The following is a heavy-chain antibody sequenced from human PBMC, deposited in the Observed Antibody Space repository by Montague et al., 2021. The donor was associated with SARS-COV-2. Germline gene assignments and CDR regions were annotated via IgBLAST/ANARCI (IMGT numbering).Heavy chain of an antibody. D-gene: IGHD3-22*01. Sequence: SETLSLTCAVYGESFSGHYWTWIRQPPGKGLEWIGEIYHTGSTNYNPSLKSRVTISVDTSKNQFSLELRSVTAADTAVYYCARGRIELSMIVVVMTGASYYMDVWGKGTTVTVPS. CDR1: GESFSGHY. V-gene: IGHV4-34*01. CDR2: IYHTGST. J-gene: IGHJ6*03. CDR3: ARGRIELSMIVVVMTGASYYMDV.